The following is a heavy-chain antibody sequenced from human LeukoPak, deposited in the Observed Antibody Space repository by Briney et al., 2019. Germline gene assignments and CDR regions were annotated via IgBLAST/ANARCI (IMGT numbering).Heavy chain of an antibody. V-gene: IGHV5-51*01. J-gene: IGHJ5*02. D-gene: IGHD3-3*01. CDR2: IYFGVSDT. Sequence: GESLKISCKGSGYSFSSDWIAWVRQMPGKGLEWMGSIYFGVSDTRYSPSFQGQATISADKSISTAYLQWSSLKASDTAMYYCARFSVGWFDPWGQGTLVTVSS. CDR3: ARFSVGWFDP. CDR1: GYSFSSDW.